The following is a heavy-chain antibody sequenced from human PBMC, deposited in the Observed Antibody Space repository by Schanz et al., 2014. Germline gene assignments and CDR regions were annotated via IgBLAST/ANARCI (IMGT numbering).Heavy chain of an antibody. Sequence: EVQLVESGGGLVKPGGFLRLSCAASGFGFSSYSMNWVRQAPGKGLEWVSYISGSSRTIYYADSMKGRFTISRDNSKNTLYLQMNSLRPEDTAVYYCARGGPAYYFDDWGQGTLVTVSS. V-gene: IGHV3-48*01. J-gene: IGHJ4*02. CDR3: ARGGPAYYFDD. CDR1: GFGFSSYS. CDR2: ISGSSRTI.